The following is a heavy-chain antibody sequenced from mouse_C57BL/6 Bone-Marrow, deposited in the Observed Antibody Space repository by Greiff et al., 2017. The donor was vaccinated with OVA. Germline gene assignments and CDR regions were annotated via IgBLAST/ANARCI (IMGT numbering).Heavy chain of an antibody. CDR1: GYTFTDYE. V-gene: IGHV1-15*01. CDR2: IDPETGGT. D-gene: IGHD2-5*01. CDR3: TRGYSSYYAMDY. Sequence: QVQLKESGAELVRPGASVTLSCKASGYTFTDYEMHWVKQTPVHGLEWIGAIDPETGGTAYNQKFKSKAILTADKSSSTDYMELRSLTSEDSAVYYCTRGYSSYYAMDYWGQGTSVTVSS. J-gene: IGHJ4*01.